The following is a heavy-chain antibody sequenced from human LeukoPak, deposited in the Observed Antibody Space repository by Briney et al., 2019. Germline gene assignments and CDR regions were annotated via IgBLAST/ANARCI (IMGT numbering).Heavy chain of an antibody. J-gene: IGHJ4*02. Sequence: PSGTLSLTCAVSGASISSTNWWSWVRQPPGKGLEWIGEIYHSGSTNYNPSLKSRVTMSIDKSKNQFSLRLSSVTAADTAVYYCARGEGYTSTWYQPHFDYWGQGTLATVSS. CDR2: IYHSGST. V-gene: IGHV4-4*02. CDR1: GASISSTNW. D-gene: IGHD6-13*01. CDR3: ARGEGYTSTWYQPHFDY.